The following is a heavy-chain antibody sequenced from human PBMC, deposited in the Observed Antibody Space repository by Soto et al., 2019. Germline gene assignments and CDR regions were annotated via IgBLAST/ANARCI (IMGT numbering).Heavy chain of an antibody. D-gene: IGHD3-3*01. CDR3: ARAKSGVVRGDWFDP. V-gene: IGHV4-4*02. J-gene: IGHJ5*02. CDR2: IYHSGST. Sequence: SETLSLTCAVSGGSISSSNWWSWVRQPPGKGLEWIGEIYHSGSTNYNPSLKSRVTISVDKSKNQFSLKLSSVTAADTAVYYCARAKSGVVRGDWFDPWGQGTLVTVSS. CDR1: GGSISSSNW.